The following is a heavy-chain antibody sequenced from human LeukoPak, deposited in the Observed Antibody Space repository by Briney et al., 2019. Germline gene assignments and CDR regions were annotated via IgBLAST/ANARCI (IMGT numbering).Heavy chain of an antibody. CDR2: IYYSGST. D-gene: IGHD3-10*01. CDR1: GGSISNYY. V-gene: IGHV4-59*08. J-gene: IGHJ5*02. Sequence: PSETLSLTCTVSGGSISNYYWNWIRQPPGKGLEWIGYIYYSGSTNYNPSLKSRVTFSLDTSKKQFSLKLSSVTAADTAVYYCARHYGPWGQGTLVTVSS. CDR3: ARHYGP.